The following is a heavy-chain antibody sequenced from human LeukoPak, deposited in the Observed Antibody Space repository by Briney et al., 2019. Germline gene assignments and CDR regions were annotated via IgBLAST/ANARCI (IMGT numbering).Heavy chain of an antibody. CDR2: ISYDGSNK. D-gene: IGHD6-19*01. Sequence: PGRSLRLSCAASGYTFSSYAMHWVRQAPGKGLEWVAVISYDGSNKYYADSVKGRFTISRDNSKNTLYLQMNSLRAEDTAVYYCARVFYSSGWYGNFDYWGQGTLVTVSS. CDR3: ARVFYSSGWYGNFDY. J-gene: IGHJ4*02. CDR1: GYTFSSYA. V-gene: IGHV3-30*04.